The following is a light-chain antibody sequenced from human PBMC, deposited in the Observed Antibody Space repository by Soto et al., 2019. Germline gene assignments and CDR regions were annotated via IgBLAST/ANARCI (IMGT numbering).Light chain of an antibody. J-gene: IGKJ1*01. CDR3: QKYDSALWT. CDR1: QAISNY. CDR2: AAS. Sequence: DIQMTQSPSSLSASVRDRVTITCRASQAISNYLAWYQQKPGKVPKLLIYAASTLQSGVPSRFSGSGSGTDFTLTIIRLEPEDVATYYCQKYDSALWTFGKGTKVEIK. V-gene: IGKV1-27*01.